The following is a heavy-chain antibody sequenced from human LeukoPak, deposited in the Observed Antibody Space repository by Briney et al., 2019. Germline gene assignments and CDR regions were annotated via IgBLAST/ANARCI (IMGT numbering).Heavy chain of an antibody. Sequence: SETLSLTCAVYGGSFSGYYWSWIRQPPGKGLEWIGEINHSGSTNYNPSLKSRVTISVDTSKSQFSLKLSSVTAADTAVYYCARDRRSSGYYLYYYFDYWGQGTLVTVSS. D-gene: IGHD3-22*01. CDR2: INHSGST. CDR3: ARDRRSSGYYLYYYFDY. CDR1: GGSFSGYY. V-gene: IGHV4-34*01. J-gene: IGHJ4*02.